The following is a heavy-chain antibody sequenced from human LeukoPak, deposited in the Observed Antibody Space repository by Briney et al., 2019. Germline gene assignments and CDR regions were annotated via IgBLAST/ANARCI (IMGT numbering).Heavy chain of an antibody. Sequence: SETLSLTCAVYGGSFSGYYWSLIRQPPGKGLEWIGEINHSGSTNYNPSLKSRVTISVDTSKNQFSLKLSSVTAADTAVYYCARVSNCSGGSCYSYYYYYMDVWGKGTTVTVSS. D-gene: IGHD2-15*01. CDR2: INHSGST. CDR3: ARVSNCSGGSCYSYYYYYMDV. CDR1: GGSFSGYY. V-gene: IGHV4-34*01. J-gene: IGHJ6*03.